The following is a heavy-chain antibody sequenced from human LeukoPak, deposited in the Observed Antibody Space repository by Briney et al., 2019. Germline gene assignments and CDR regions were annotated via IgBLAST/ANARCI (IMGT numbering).Heavy chain of an antibody. CDR3: ARAGRRGYRFDY. V-gene: IGHV4-59*01. D-gene: IGHD3-22*01. J-gene: IGHJ4*02. CDR2: IYYTGST. CDR1: GDSISTYY. Sequence: SETLSLTCTVSGDSISTYYWTWIRQPPGKGLEWIGNIYYTGSTNYNPSLKSRVTISVDTSKNQFSLKLSSVTAADTAVYYCARAGRRGYRFDYWGQGTLVTVSS.